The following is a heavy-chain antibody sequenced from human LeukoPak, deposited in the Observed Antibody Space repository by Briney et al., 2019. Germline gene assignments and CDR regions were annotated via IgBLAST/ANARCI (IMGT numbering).Heavy chain of an antibody. Sequence: GGSLRLSCAASGFTFSNYDMHWVRQVTGKGLEWVSAIDTAAGTYYPGSVKGRFTISRENSKNSLFLQMNSLRAGDTAMYYCARVGSDSRSSFFDYWGQGTLVTVSS. V-gene: IGHV3-13*01. CDR1: GFTFSNYD. D-gene: IGHD3-22*01. J-gene: IGHJ4*02. CDR3: ARVGSDSRSSFFDY. CDR2: IDTAAGT.